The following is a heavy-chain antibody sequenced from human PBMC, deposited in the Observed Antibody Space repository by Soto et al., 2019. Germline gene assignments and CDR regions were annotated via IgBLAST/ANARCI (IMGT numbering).Heavy chain of an antibody. Sequence: QLQLQESGPGLVKPSETLSLTCTVSGGSISSSSYYWGWIRQPPGKGLEWIGRIYYSGTTYYNPYRKRRVTIAVDTSKNQFSLKLSSVTAADTAVYYCASLAHYGTTGVYYYYYMDVWGKGTTVTVSS. D-gene: IGHD1-7*01. CDR3: ASLAHYGTTGVYYYYYMDV. CDR2: IYYSGTT. V-gene: IGHV4-39*01. CDR1: GGSISSSSYY. J-gene: IGHJ6*03.